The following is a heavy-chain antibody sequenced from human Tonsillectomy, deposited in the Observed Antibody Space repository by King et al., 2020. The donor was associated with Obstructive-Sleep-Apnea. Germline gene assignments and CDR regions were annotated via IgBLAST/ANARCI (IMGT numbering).Heavy chain of an antibody. CDR3: ARGGGYCSGGSCDDPYGMDV. D-gene: IGHD2-15*01. J-gene: IGHJ6*02. CDR2: IYHSGST. Sequence: QLQESGSGLVKPSQTLSLTCAVSGGSISSGGYSWSWIRQPPGKGLEWIGYIYHSGSTYYNPSLKSRVTISVDRSKNQFSLKLSSVTAADTAVYYCARGGGYCSGGSCDDPYGMDVWGQGTTGTVSS. V-gene: IGHV4-30-2*01. CDR1: GGSISSGGYS.